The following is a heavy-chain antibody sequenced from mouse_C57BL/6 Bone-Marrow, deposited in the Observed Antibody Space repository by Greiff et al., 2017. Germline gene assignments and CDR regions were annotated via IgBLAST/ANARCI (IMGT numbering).Heavy chain of an antibody. Sequence: VKLMESGPGLVQPSQSLSITCTVSGFSLTSYGVHWVRQSPGKGLEWLGVIWRGGSTDYNAAFMSRLSITKDNSKSQVFFKMNSLQADDTAIYYCAKEGGCSPYYFDYWGQGTTRTVSS. CDR1: GFSLTSYG. D-gene: IGHD1-1*01. CDR2: IWRGGST. V-gene: IGHV2-5*01. J-gene: IGHJ2*01. CDR3: AKEGGCSPYYFDY.